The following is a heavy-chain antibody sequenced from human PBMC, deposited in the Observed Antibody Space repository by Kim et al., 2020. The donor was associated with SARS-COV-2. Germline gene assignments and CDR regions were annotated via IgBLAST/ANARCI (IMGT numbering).Heavy chain of an antibody. J-gene: IGHJ4*02. D-gene: IGHD2-2*01. CDR3: ARQYCSSTSCYSGHFDY. Sequence: LTSRVTISVATAKNQFSLKLSSVTAADTAVYYCARQYCSSTSCYSGHFDYWGQGTLVTVSS. V-gene: IGHV4-39*01.